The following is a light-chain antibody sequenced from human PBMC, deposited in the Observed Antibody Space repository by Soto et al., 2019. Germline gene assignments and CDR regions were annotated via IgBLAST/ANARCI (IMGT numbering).Light chain of an antibody. CDR3: NSYTSSTTYV. J-gene: IGLJ1*01. CDR1: SSDVGGYNY. CDR2: EVN. V-gene: IGLV2-14*01. Sequence: QSALTQPASVSGSPGQSITISCTGTSSDVGGYNYVSWYQQHPGKAPKLMIYEVNNWPSGVSNRFSGSKSGNTASLTISGLQAEDEADYYCNSYTSSTTYVFGTGTKLTVL.